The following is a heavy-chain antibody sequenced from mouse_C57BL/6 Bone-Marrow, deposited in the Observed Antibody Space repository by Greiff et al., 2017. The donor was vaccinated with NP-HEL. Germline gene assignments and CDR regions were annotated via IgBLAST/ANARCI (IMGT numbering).Heavy chain of an antibody. V-gene: IGHV1-81*01. J-gene: IGHJ3*01. D-gene: IGHD4-1*01. Sequence: VQVVESGAELARPGASVKLSCKASGYTFTSYGISWVKQRTGQGLEWIGEIYPRSGNNYYNEKFKGKATLTADKSSSTAYMELRSLTSEDSAVYFCARDDWAWFAYWGQGTLVTVSA. CDR2: IYPRSGNN. CDR3: ARDDWAWFAY. CDR1: GYTFTSYG.